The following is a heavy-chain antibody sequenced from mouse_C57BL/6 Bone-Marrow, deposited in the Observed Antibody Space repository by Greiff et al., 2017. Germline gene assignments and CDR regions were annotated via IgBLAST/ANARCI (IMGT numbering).Heavy chain of an antibody. CDR1: GYSFTGYF. Sequence: EVKLMESGPELVKPGDSVKISCKASGYSFTGYFMNWVMQSHGKSLEWIGRINPYNGDTFYNQKFKGKATLTVDKSSSTAHLELRSLTSEDSAVYYCAREDGSSYGWFACWGQGTLVTVSA. V-gene: IGHV1-20*01. D-gene: IGHD1-1*01. CDR3: AREDGSSYGWFAC. CDR2: INPYNGDT. J-gene: IGHJ3*01.